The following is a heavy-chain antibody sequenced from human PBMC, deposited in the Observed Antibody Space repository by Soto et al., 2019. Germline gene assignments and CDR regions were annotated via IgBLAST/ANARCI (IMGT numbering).Heavy chain of an antibody. J-gene: IGHJ4*02. D-gene: IGHD2-21*01. CDR3: ARYGIFRIFRS. CDR1: GVSFPGYY. CDR2: INHSGST. V-gene: IGHV4-34*01. Sequence: LSLTCAVYGVSFPGYYWRWIRQPPGKGLEWIGEINHSGSTNYNPSLTSRVTISVDTSQNQVSLNLRSVTAADTAVYSCARYGIFRIFRSRGQGTLCTVSS.